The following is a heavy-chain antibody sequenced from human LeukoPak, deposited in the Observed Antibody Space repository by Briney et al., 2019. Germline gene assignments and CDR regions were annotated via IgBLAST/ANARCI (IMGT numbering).Heavy chain of an antibody. Sequence: SETLSLTCTVSGGSISSYYGSWIRQPAGKGLEWIGRIYTSGSTNYNPSLKSRVTMSVDTSKNQFSLKLSSVTAADTAVYYCARDFYGDYEDYYYGMDVWGQGNTVTVSS. CDR1: GGSISSYY. D-gene: IGHD4-17*01. CDR3: ARDFYGDYEDYYYGMDV. CDR2: IYTSGST. V-gene: IGHV4-4*07. J-gene: IGHJ6*02.